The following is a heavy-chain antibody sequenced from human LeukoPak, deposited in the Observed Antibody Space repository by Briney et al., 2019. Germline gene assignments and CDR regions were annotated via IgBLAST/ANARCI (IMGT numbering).Heavy chain of an antibody. CDR3: AREDSSMVLSLDY. V-gene: IGHV3-23*01. Sequence: GGSLRLSCAASAFTFSRVDMAWVRQPPGKRPEWISSISGSGAGTHYIDSVRGRFIISRDNSKNTVYLQMNSLRAEDTVIYYCAREDSSMVLSLDYWGQGTLVTVSS. J-gene: IGHJ4*02. CDR1: AFTFSRVD. D-gene: IGHD5-18*01. CDR2: ISGSGAGT.